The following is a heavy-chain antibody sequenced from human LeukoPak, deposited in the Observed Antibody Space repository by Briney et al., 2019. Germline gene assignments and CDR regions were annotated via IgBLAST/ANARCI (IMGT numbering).Heavy chain of an antibody. D-gene: IGHD6-19*01. CDR2: VYYTGST. CDR3: ASYSSGWSRGLLEY. CDR1: GGSISSSTYY. V-gene: IGHV4-39*01. Sequence: SETLSLTCTVSGGSISSSTYYWGWIRQPPGKGLAWIGSVYYTGSTYYNPTLKSRVTISIDASKNQFSLKLSSVTAADTSVYYCASYSSGWSRGLLEYWGQGTLVTVSS. J-gene: IGHJ4*02.